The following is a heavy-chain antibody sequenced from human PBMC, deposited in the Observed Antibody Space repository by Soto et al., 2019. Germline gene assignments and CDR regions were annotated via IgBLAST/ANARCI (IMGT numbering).Heavy chain of an antibody. V-gene: IGHV3-15*01. CDR3: TTEVTYSGSSGPRPHY. J-gene: IGHJ4*02. Sequence: EVQVVESGGGLVKPGGSLRLSCAASGFSFSNAWMSWVRQAPGKGLEWVGGIKSKPAGGTIDYAAPVKGRFTISRDDSRNTVFRQMNSLKTEDTAVYYCTTEVTYSGSSGPRPHYWGPGNRVHVSS. D-gene: IGHD6-6*01. CDR1: GFSFSNAW. CDR2: IKSKPAGGTI.